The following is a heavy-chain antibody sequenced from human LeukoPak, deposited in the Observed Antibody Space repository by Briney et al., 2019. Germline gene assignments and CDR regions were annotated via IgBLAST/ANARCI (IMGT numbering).Heavy chain of an antibody. D-gene: IGHD3-9*01. J-gene: IGHJ4*02. Sequence: ASVKVSCKASGYTFTSYDINWVRQATGQGLEWMGWMNPNSGNTGYAQKFQGRVTITRNTSISTAYMELSSLRSEDTAVYYCARGPVLRYFDWLLDGSDYWGQGTLVTVSS. CDR2: MNPNSGNT. V-gene: IGHV1-8*03. CDR1: GYTFTSYD. CDR3: ARGPVLRYFDWLLDGSDY.